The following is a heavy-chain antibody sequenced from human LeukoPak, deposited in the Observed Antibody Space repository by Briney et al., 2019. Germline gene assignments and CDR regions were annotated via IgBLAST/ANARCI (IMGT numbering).Heavy chain of an antibody. CDR1: GYTFTGYY. CDR2: INPNSGGT. CDR3: ARDRPSYGSGSKGGGGQTVRYYYYMDV. D-gene: IGHD3-10*01. J-gene: IGHJ6*03. Sequence: ASVKVSCKVSGYTFTGYYMHWVRQAPGQGLEWMGWINPNSGGTNYAQKFQGRVTMTRDTSISTAYMELSRLRSDDTAVYYCARDRPSYGSGSKGGGGQTVRYYYYMDVWGKGTTVTISS. V-gene: IGHV1-2*02.